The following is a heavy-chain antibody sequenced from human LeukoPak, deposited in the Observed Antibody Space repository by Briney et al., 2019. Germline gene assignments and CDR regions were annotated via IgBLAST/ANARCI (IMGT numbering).Heavy chain of an antibody. CDR2: ISGSGSYI. CDR1: GFTFGSYN. D-gene: IGHD3-9*01. CDR3: ARVDYDILTGYYIYAFDI. J-gene: IGHJ3*02. Sequence: GGSLRLSCAASGFTFGSYNMNWVRQAPGKGLEWVSSISGSGSYIYYADSVKGRFTISRDNAKNSLYLQMNSLRAEDTAVYYCARVDYDILTGYYIYAFDIWGQGTMVTVSS. V-gene: IGHV3-21*01.